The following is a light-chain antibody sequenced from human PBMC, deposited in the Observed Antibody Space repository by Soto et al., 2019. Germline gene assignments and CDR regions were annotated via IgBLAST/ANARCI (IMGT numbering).Light chain of an antibody. V-gene: IGKV2-28*01. J-gene: IGKJ4*01. CDR2: WGS. CDR1: QSLLHSVSYNY. Sequence: SPPSPSLPSTSREPASTSCRSSQSLLHSVSYNYLDWYLQKPGQAPQLLIYWGSNRASGVPDRFSGSGSGTDFTLNISRVEAEDVGIYYCMQDVQTPLTFGRGTKVDIK. CDR3: MQDVQTPLT.